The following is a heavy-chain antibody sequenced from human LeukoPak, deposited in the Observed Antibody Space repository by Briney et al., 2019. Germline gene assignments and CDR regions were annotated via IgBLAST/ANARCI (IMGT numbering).Heavy chain of an antibody. CDR2: IIPIFGTA. J-gene: IGHJ4*02. CDR1: GGTFSSYA. D-gene: IGHD3-9*01. V-gene: IGHV1-69*06. CDR3: ARDGEVAIRDFDWLLY. Sequence: ASVKVSCKASGGTFSSYAISWVRQAPGQGLEWMGGIIPIFGTASYAQKFQGRVTITADKSTSTAYVELSSLRSEDTAVYYCARDGEVAIRDFDWLLYWGQGTLVTVSS.